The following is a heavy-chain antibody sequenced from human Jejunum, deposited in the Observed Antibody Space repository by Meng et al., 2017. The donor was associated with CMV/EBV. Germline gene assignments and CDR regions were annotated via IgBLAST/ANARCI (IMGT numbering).Heavy chain of an antibody. D-gene: IGHD2-2*01. CDR1: YRFGIYW. V-gene: IGHV5-51*01. Sequence: YRFGIYWFAWVRRKPGKGLECMGMIFPGDSDTRYSPSFEGQVTISRDNSNNTLYLQLDSLRAEDTAVYYCARDRTSVVVPAALLYWGQGTLVTVSS. CDR3: ARDRTSVVVPAALLY. CDR2: IFPGDSDT. J-gene: IGHJ4*02.